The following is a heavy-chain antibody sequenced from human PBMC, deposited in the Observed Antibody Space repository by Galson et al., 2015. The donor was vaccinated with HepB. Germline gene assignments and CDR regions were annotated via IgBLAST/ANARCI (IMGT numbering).Heavy chain of an antibody. CDR2: INPNSGGT. J-gene: IGHJ6*02. D-gene: IGHD2-15*01. CDR3: ARGSIPYCSGGSCYDGDYYYYGMDV. CDR1: GYTFTGYY. V-gene: IGHV1-2*04. Sequence: SVKVSCKASGYTFTGYYMHWVRQAPGQGLEWMGWINPNSGGTNYAQKFQGWVTMTRDTSISTAYMELSRLRSDDTAVYYCARGSIPYCSGGSCYDGDYYYYGMDVWGQGTTVTVSS.